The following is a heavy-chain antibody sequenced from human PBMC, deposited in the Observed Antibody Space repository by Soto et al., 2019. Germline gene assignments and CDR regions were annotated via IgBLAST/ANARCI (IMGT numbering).Heavy chain of an antibody. CDR1: GGTSSRYA. D-gene: IGHD2-15*01. J-gene: IGHJ5*02. V-gene: IGHV1-69*13. Sequence: GASVKVSCKASGGTSSRYALNWVRQAPGQGLEWVGGIVPFFGRTTYAQRFQGRVTFTADQFTSTAYMNLSSLRSEDTAVYYCATGKYCSGGSCYADWSWGQGTLVTVSS. CDR2: IVPFFGRT. CDR3: ATGKYCSGGSCYADWS.